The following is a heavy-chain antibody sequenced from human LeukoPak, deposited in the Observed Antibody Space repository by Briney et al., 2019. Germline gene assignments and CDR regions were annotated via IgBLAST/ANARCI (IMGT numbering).Heavy chain of an antibody. J-gene: IGHJ6*02. CDR1: GYTFTNYT. D-gene: IGHD3-10*01. CDR3: ARSYGAFEGATYYYYGMDV. Sequence: ASVKVSCKASGYTFTNYTLNWVRQAPGQGLEWMGWINTDTGNPTYAQGFIGRFVFSLDTSVTTAYLQISSLKAEDTAVYYCARSYGAFEGATYYYYGMDVWGQGTTVTVSS. CDR2: INTDTGNP. V-gene: IGHV7-4-1*02.